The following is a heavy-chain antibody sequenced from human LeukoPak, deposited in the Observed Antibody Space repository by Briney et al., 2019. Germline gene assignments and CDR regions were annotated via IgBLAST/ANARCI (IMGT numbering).Heavy chain of an antibody. J-gene: IGHJ4*02. Sequence: GASVKVSCKASGYTFTSYAIHWVRQAPGQRLEWMGWINAGNGNTKYSQNFQGRVTITRDTSASTAYMELSSLRSEDTAVYYCATSLWFGEFPFDYWGQGTLVTVSS. CDR2: INAGNGNT. V-gene: IGHV1-3*01. D-gene: IGHD3-10*01. CDR1: GYTFTSYA. CDR3: ATSLWFGEFPFDY.